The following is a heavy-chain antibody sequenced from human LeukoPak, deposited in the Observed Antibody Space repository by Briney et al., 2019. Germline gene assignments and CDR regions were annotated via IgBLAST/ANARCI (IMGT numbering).Heavy chain of an antibody. CDR3: ARRDSSGVVPRWDY. CDR1: GGSVSSGSYY. Sequence: SETLSLTCTVSGGSVSSGSYYWSWIRQPPGKGLEWIGYIYYSGSTNYNPSLKSRVTISVDTSKNQFSLKLSSVTAADTAVYYCARRDSSGVVPRWDYWGQGTLVTVSS. V-gene: IGHV4-61*01. D-gene: IGHD6-19*01. J-gene: IGHJ4*02. CDR2: IYYSGST.